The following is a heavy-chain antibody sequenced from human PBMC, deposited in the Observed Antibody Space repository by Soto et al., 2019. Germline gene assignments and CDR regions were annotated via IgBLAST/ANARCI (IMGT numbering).Heavy chain of an antibody. V-gene: IGHV2-5*02. CDR2: IYWDDDK. CDR3: AHIVEDIVVVGDATLSWYFEL. Sequence: QITLKESGPTLVKPTQTLTLTCTFSGFSLSTSGVGVGWIRQPPGKALEWLALIYWDDDKRYSPSLKSRLTTTKDTSKNQVVLTRTNMDPVDTATYYCAHIVEDIVVVGDATLSWYFELWGRGTLVTVSS. CDR1: GFSLSTSGVG. D-gene: IGHD2-15*01. J-gene: IGHJ2*01.